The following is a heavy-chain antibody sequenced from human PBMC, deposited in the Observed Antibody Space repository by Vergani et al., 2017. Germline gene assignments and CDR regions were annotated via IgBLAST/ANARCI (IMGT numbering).Heavy chain of an antibody. CDR1: GGSISSYY. J-gene: IGHJ6*02. CDR2: IYYSGST. CDR3: ARDNLGYYGMDV. Sequence: QVQLQESGPGLVKPSETLSLTCTVSGGSISSYYWSWTRQPPGKGLEWIGYIYYSGSTNYNPSLKSRVTISVDTSKNQFSLKLSSVTAADTAVYYCARDNLGYYGMDVWGQGTTVTVSS. V-gene: IGHV4-59*12.